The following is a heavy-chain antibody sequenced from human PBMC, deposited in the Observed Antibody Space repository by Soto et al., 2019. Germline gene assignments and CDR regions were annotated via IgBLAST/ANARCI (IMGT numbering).Heavy chain of an antibody. CDR3: ARRGWLTSYYMDV. D-gene: IGHD6-19*01. Sequence: GGALRLSCAASGFTFSSYSMNWVRQAPGKGLEWVSYISSSSSTIYYADSVKGRFTISRDNAKNSLYLQMNSLRAEDTAVYYCARRGWLTSYYMDVWGKGTTVTVSS. V-gene: IGHV3-48*01. CDR1: GFTFSSYS. CDR2: ISSSSSTI. J-gene: IGHJ6*03.